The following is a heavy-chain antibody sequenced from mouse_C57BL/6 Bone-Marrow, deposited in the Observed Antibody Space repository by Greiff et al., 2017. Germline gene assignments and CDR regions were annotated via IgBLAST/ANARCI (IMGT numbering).Heavy chain of an antibody. Sequence: EVKLKESGAELVKPGASVKLSCTASGFNIKDYYMHWVKQRTEQGLEWIGRIDPEDGETKYAPKFQGKATITADTSSNTAYLQLSSLTSEDTAVYYCASPRGYHWYFDVWGTGTTVTVSS. V-gene: IGHV14-2*01. J-gene: IGHJ1*03. CDR3: ASPRGYHWYFDV. D-gene: IGHD2-2*01. CDR2: IDPEDGET. CDR1: GFNIKDYY.